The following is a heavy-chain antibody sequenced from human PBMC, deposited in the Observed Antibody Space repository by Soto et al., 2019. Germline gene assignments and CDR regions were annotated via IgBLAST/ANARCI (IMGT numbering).Heavy chain of an antibody. CDR2: IWYDGSNK. CDR3: ARGLDTVTTPPRGMDV. D-gene: IGHD4-4*01. Sequence: QVQLVESGGGVVQPGRSLRLSCAASGFTFSSYGMHWVRQAPGKGLEWVAVIWYDGSNKYYADSVKGRFTISRDNSKNTLYLQMNSLRAEDTAVYYCARGLDTVTTPPRGMDVWGQGTTVTVSS. V-gene: IGHV3-33*01. J-gene: IGHJ6*02. CDR1: GFTFSSYG.